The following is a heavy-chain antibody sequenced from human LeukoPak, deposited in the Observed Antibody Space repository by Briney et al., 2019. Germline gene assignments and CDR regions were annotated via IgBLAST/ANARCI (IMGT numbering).Heavy chain of an antibody. CDR2: INPNSGGT. V-gene: IGHV1-2*02. Sequence: ASVKVSCKASGYTFTGYHIHWVRQVPGQGLEWMGWINPNSGGTNFAPKFHGRVSMTSDTSIRTAYMELSSLGSDDTAVYYCARGDKKENHYGPSGYFDPWGQGTLVTVSS. J-gene: IGHJ5*02. CDR1: GYTFTGYH. D-gene: IGHD4-17*01. CDR3: ARGDKKENHYGPSGYFDP.